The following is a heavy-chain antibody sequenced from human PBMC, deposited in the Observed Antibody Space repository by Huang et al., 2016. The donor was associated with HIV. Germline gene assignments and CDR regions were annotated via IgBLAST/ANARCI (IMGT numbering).Heavy chain of an antibody. CDR1: GFSFSDSG. Sequence: QVQLVESGGGVVEPGRSLRVSCAASGFSFSDSGMHWVRQAPGKRLEGVAVISYEGRNKFYAYSVKGRFTISRDNSKNTVYLQMNSLRAGDTAVYYCAKDRRAYYYGSGIEYWGQGARVTVSS. CDR3: AKDRRAYYYGSGIEY. J-gene: IGHJ4*02. D-gene: IGHD3-10*01. CDR2: ISYEGRNK. V-gene: IGHV3-30*18.